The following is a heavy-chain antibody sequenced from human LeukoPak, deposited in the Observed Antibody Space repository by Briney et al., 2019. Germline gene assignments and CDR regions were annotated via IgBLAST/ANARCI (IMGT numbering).Heavy chain of an antibody. J-gene: IGHJ4*02. CDR1: GYTFTGYY. CDR3: ARERQWLVRGRFDY. D-gene: IGHD6-19*01. V-gene: IGHV1-2*02. Sequence: ASVKVSCKASGYTFTGYYMHWVRQAPGQGLEWMGWINPNSGGTNYAQKFQGRVTMTRDTSISTAYMELSRLRSDDTAVYYCARERQWLVRGRFDYWGQGTLVTVSS. CDR2: INPNSGGT.